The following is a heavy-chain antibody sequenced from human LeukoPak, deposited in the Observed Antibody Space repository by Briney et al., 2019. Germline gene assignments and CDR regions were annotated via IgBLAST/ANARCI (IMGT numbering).Heavy chain of an antibody. J-gene: IGHJ5*02. Sequence: PGGSLRLSCAASGFTFSSYSMNWVRQAPGKGLEWVSSISSSSSYIYYADSVKGRFTISRDNAKNSLYLQMNSLRAEDTAVYYCARALPLNPYCSSTSCYEAGWFDPWGQGTLVTVSS. CDR2: ISSSSSYI. CDR1: GFTFSSYS. V-gene: IGHV3-21*01. D-gene: IGHD2-2*01. CDR3: ARALPLNPYCSSTSCYEAGWFDP.